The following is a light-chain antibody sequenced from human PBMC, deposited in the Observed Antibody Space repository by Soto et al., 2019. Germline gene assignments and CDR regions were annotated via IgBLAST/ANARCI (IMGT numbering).Light chain of an antibody. CDR2: ATS. CDR3: QKYNDVPFT. J-gene: IGKJ3*01. Sequence: DIQMTQSPSSLSASVGVRVTITCRASQGFSNYLAWYQQKPGKVPMLLIYATSTLQSGVPSRFSGSGSGTDFTLTISSLQPEDVATYYCQKYNDVPFTFGPGTKVDIK. V-gene: IGKV1-27*01. CDR1: QGFSNY.